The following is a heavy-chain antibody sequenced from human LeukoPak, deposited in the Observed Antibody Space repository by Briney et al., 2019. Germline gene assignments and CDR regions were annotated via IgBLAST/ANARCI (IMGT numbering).Heavy chain of an antibody. CDR1: GGSFSTYY. CDR2: IYTIGST. V-gene: IGHV4-4*07. CDR3: ARSALDYVCHY. Sequence: SETLSLTCTVSGGSFSTYYRSWIRQPAGKGLEWIGRIYTIGSTNYNPSLKSRVTISVDTSKNQFSLNLSSVTAADTAVYYCARSALDYVCHYWGQGTLVTVSS. J-gene: IGHJ4*02. D-gene: IGHD3-16*01.